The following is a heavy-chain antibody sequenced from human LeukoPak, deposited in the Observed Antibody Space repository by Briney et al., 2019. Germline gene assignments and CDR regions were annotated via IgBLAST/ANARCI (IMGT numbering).Heavy chain of an antibody. CDR2: LRFDESRK. CDR1: GFTFSSNG. D-gene: IGHD5-24*01. V-gene: IGHV3-30*02. Sequence: AGGSLRLSCAASGFTFSSNGMHWVRQAPGKGLEWVAFLRFDESRKYYADSVKGRFTVSRDTSKNSLYLRMNSPRPEDTAVYYCAKGGSDGYNSEYYMDVWGTGTTVTVSS. CDR3: AKGGSDGYNSEYYMDV. J-gene: IGHJ6*03.